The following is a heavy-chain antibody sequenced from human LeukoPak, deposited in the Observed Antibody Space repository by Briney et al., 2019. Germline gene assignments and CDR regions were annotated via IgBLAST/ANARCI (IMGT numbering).Heavy chain of an antibody. CDR3: ANDRGGSYYLTVDN. Sequence: SETLSLTCTVSGGSISSYYWSWIRQPPGKGLEWIGYIYYSGSTNYNPSLKSRATVSVDRSKNQFSLKLTSATVADTAVYFCANDRGGSYYLTVDNWGQGTRVTVSS. CDR1: GGSISSYY. D-gene: IGHD1-26*01. J-gene: IGHJ4*02. CDR2: IYYSGST. V-gene: IGHV4-59*12.